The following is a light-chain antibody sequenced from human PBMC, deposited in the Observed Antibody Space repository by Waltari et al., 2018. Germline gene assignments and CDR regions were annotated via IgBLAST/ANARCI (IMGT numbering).Light chain of an antibody. J-gene: IGLJ2*01. CDR2: DGN. CDR3: SSYTNDATVI. CDR1: SSDVGYYNY. V-gene: IGLV2-14*01. Sequence: QSALTQPASVSGSPGQSITISCTGTSSDVGYYNYVSWSQQHPGKAPKLMISDGNKRPSGGSIRFTGSKSGNTASLSISGLQAEDEADYYCSSYTNDATVIFGGGTKLTVL.